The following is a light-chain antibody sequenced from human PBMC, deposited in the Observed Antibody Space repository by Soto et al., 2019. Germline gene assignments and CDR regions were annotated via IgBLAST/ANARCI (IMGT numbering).Light chain of an antibody. Sequence: AVLLTQSPSSFSASTGDRATITCRASQDIHNYLAWYQQVPGKAPKLLLYAASILQTGVPSRFSGSGSGTDFTLTIDGLQSEDFATYCQHYYNYPWTFGQGTTVE. J-gene: IGKJ1*01. CDR3: QHYYNYPWT. CDR1: QDIHNY. CDR2: AAS. V-gene: IGKV1-8*01.